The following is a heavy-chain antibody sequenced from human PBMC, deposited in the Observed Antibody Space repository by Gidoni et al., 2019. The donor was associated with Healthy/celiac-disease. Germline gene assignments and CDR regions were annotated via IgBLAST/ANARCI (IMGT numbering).Heavy chain of an antibody. Sequence: QLQLQESGPGLVKPSETLSLTCTVSGDSISDSIYYWGWIRQPPGKGLDWIGTIYYSGSTYYNPSLKSRVTISVDTSNNRFSLRLSSVTAADTAVYYCARRGWRFYFDFWGQGTLVTVSS. CDR1: GDSISDSIYY. V-gene: IGHV4-39*01. D-gene: IGHD6-19*01. CDR2: IYYSGST. CDR3: ARRGWRFYFDF. J-gene: IGHJ4*02.